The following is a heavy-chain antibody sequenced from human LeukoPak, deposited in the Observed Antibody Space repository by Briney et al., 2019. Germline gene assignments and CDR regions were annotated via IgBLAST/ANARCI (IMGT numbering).Heavy chain of an antibody. CDR3: AREGAGPGGAFGIDY. CDR2: ISTSSKYI. J-gene: IGHJ4*02. Sequence: GGSLRLSCAASGFTFNNYAMSWVRQAPGKGLEWVSSISTSSKYIYYADSVKGRFTISRDNSKNTLYLQMNSLRAEDTAVYYCAREGAGPGGAFGIDYWGQGTLVTVSS. D-gene: IGHD3-16*01. CDR1: GFTFNNYA. V-gene: IGHV3-21*04.